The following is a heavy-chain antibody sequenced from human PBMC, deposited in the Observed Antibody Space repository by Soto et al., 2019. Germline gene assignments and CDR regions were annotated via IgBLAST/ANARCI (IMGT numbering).Heavy chain of an antibody. CDR1: GYTFTGYY. CDR3: ARIRTNYDFWSGFYYYYMDV. J-gene: IGHJ6*03. CDR2: INPNSGGT. D-gene: IGHD3-3*01. Sequence: GASVKVSCKASGYTFTGYYMHWVRQAPGQGLEWMGWINPNSGGTNYAQKFQGWVTMTRDTSISTAYMELSKLRSDDTAVYYCARIRTNYDFWSGFYYYYMDVWGKGTTVTVSS. V-gene: IGHV1-2*04.